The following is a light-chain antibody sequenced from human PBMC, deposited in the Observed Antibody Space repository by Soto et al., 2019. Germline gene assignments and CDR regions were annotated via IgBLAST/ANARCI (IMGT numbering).Light chain of an antibody. J-gene: IGKJ1*01. Sequence: EIVLPQSLGTLSVTTMEIDTLSFGANQSVTSNYLAWYQQKPGQPPRLLIYGASRRATGIPDRFSGSGSGTDFTVTISRLEPDDFAVYSCQQYGRSPWTFGQGTKVDIK. CDR3: QQYGRSPWT. CDR1: QSVTSNY. CDR2: GAS. V-gene: IGKV3-20*01.